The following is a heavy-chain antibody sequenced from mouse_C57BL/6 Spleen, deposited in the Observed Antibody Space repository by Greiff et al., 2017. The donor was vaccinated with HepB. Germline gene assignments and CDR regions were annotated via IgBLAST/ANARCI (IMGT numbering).Heavy chain of an antibody. CDR2: INPSNGGT. Sequence: QVQLQQPGTELVKPGASVKLSCKASGYTFTSYWMHWVKQRPGQGLEWIGNINPSNGGTNYNEKFKSKATMTVDKSSSTAYMQLSSLTSEESAVYYCSGVFTMIAGGDFDVWGTGTTVTVSS. J-gene: IGHJ1*03. V-gene: IGHV1-53*01. CDR3: SGVFTMIAGGDFDV. CDR1: GYTFTSYW. D-gene: IGHD2-4*01.